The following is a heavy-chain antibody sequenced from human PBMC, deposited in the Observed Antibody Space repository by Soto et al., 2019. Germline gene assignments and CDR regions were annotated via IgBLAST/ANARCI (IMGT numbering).Heavy chain of an antibody. D-gene: IGHD5-18*01. CDR2: IKSNIDGGTT. CDR3: SHGYYQYFNS. V-gene: IGHV3-15*07. J-gene: IGHJ4*02. CDR1: GVTLTNFW. Sequence: PGGSLRLSCEVSGVTLTNFWMNWVRQAPGKGPEWVGRIKSNIDGGTTDYAAPVKGRFTVSRDDSENTLYLQMNSLKTEDTAVYYCSHGYYQYFNSWGQGTLVTVSS.